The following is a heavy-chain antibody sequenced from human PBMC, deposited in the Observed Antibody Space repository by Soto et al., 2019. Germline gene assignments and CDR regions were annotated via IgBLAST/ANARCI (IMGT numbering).Heavy chain of an antibody. CDR1: GFTFSSYA. V-gene: IGHV3-23*01. Sequence: GGSLRLSCAASGFTFSSYAMKWVRQATGKGLEWVSLIGESGTPTYYADSVKGRLTISRDNSGNTLFLEMYSLRAEDTAVYYCARYIPGVRYYGMDVWGQGTTVTVSS. J-gene: IGHJ6*02. CDR2: IGESGTPT. CDR3: ARYIPGVRYYGMDV. D-gene: IGHD2-2*01.